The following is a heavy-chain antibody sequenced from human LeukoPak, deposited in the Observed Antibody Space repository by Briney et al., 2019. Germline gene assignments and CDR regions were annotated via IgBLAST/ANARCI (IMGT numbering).Heavy chain of an antibody. J-gene: IGHJ5*02. CDR3: ARVTVVVPAAISGFDP. D-gene: IGHD2-2*01. CDR1: GFTFSSYS. V-gene: IGHV3-48*01. CDR2: ISSSSSTI. Sequence: PGGSLTLSCAASGFTFSSYSMNWVRQVPGKGLEWDSYISSSSSTIYYAYTVKGRFTIYRDNAKNSLFLQMNSLRAEDTAVYYCARVTVVVPAAISGFDPWGQGTLVTVSS.